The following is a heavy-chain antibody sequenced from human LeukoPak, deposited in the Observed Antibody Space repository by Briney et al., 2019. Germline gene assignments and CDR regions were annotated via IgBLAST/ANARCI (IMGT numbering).Heavy chain of an antibody. J-gene: IGHJ4*02. D-gene: IGHD3-22*01. Sequence: GGSLRLSCAASGFTFSSYSMNWVRQAPGKGLEWVSSISSSSSYIYYADSVKGRFTISRDNAKNSLYLQMDSLRAEDTAVYYCARDLEDYYDSSGYSDLDYWGQGTLVTVSS. CDR3: ARDLEDYYDSSGYSDLDY. CDR1: GFTFSSYS. V-gene: IGHV3-21*01. CDR2: ISSSSSYI.